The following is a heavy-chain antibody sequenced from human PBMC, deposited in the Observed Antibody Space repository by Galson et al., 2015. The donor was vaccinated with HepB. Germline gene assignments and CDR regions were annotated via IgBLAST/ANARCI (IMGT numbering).Heavy chain of an antibody. V-gene: IGHV1-3*01. CDR3: ARKIKGGDALDI. CDR2: INAGNGDT. J-gene: IGHJ3*02. Sequence: SVKVSCKASGYSFNTYAMHWVRQAPGQRLEWMGWINAGNGDTKYSQNFQGRVTFSRDTSASTAYMELSSLRSEDTSVYYCARKIKGGDALDIWGQGTMVTFAS. CDR1: GYSFNTYA. D-gene: IGHD3-16*01.